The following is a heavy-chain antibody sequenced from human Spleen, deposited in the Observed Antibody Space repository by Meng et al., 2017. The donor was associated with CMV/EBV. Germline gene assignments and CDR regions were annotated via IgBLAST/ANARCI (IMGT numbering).Heavy chain of an antibody. D-gene: IGHD3-10*02. CDR1: GFHFSTYW. V-gene: IGHV3-7*01. J-gene: IGHJ5*02. CDR2: IKKDGSEK. Sequence: GGSLRLSCAASGFHFSTYWMSWVRQAPGKGLEWVANIKKDGSEKYYVDYVKGRFTISRDNDKNSLYLQMNSLRVEDTAVYYCARVFLYGPFDPWGQGTLVTVSS. CDR3: ARVFLYGPFDP.